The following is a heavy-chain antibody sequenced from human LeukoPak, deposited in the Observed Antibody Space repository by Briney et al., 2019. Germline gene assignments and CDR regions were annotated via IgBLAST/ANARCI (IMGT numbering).Heavy chain of an antibody. Sequence: GGSLRLSCAASGFTFSSYSMNWVRQAPGKGLEWVSSISSSSSYIYYADSVKGRFTISRDNAKNSLYLQMNSLRAEDTAVYYCARDDSSGIMITFGGVISPYYYGMDVWGQGTTVTVSS. J-gene: IGHJ6*02. CDR2: ISSSSSYI. CDR3: ARDDSSGIMITFGGVISPYYYGMDV. CDR1: GFTFSSYS. D-gene: IGHD3-16*02. V-gene: IGHV3-21*01.